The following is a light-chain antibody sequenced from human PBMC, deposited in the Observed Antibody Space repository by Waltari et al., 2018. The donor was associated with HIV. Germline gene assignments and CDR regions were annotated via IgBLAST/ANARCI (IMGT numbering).Light chain of an antibody. J-gene: IGKJ4*01. V-gene: IGKV2-28*01. CDR1: QSLLHANGYNY. CDR3: MQALQTPLT. Sequence: DIVMTQSPLSLPVTPGETASLSCRSSQSLLHANGYNYLDWYLKKPGQSPQLLIYLGSNRASGVPDRFSGSGSGTDFTLEISSVEAEDVGVYYCMQALQTPLTFGGGTKVEIK. CDR2: LGS.